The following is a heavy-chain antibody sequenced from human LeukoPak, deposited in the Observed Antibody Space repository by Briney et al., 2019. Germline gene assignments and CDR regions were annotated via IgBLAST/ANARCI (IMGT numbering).Heavy chain of an antibody. Sequence: PSETLSLTCTVSGGSISSGGYYWSWIRQHPGKGLEWIGYIYYSGSTYYNPSLKSRVTISVDTSKNQFSLKLSSVTAADTAVYYCARAPLRDSSGYYYFYFDYWGQGTLVTVSS. CDR2: IYYSGST. J-gene: IGHJ4*02. V-gene: IGHV4-31*03. D-gene: IGHD3-22*01. CDR1: GGSISSGGYY. CDR3: ARAPLRDSSGYYYFYFDY.